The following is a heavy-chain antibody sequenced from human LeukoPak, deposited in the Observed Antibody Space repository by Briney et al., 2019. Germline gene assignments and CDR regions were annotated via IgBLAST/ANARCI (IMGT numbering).Heavy chain of an antibody. CDR2: IYYSGST. J-gene: IGHJ4*02. D-gene: IGHD3-9*01. CDR3: ARVRGILTGYYPHFFDY. CDR1: GGSISSGDYY. Sequence: PSQTLSLTCTVSGGSISSGDYYWSWTRQPPGKGLEWIGYIYYSGSTYYNPSLKSRVTISVDTSKNQFSLKLSSVTAADTAVYYCARVRGILTGYYPHFFDYWGQGTLVTVSS. V-gene: IGHV4-30-4*01.